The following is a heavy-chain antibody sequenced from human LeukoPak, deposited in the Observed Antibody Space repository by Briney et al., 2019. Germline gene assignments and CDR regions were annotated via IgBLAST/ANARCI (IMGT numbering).Heavy chain of an antibody. V-gene: IGHV3-48*03. CDR2: ISSSGSTI. CDR3: AGSLWYYYGSGSYSIGY. J-gene: IGHJ4*02. Sequence: GGSLRLSCAASGFTFSSYEMNWVRQAPGKGLEWVSYISSSGSTIYYADSVKGRFTISRDNAKNSLYLQMNSLRAEDTAVYYCAGSLWYYYGSGSYSIGYWGQGTLVTVSS. D-gene: IGHD3-10*01. CDR1: GFTFSSYE.